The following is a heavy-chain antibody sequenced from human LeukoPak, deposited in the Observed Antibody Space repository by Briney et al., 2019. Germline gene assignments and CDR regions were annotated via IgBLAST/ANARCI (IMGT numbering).Heavy chain of an antibody. J-gene: IGHJ4*02. CDR2: ISSSGGTT. CDR3: TRRPYSSSWYYFDY. Sequence: PGGSLRLSCAASGFNFNTYAMHWVRQAPGKGLEYVSAISSSGGTTYYTPSVRGRFTISRDNAKNSLYLQMSSLRVEDTAVYYCTRRPYSSSWYYFDYWGQGTLVTVSS. D-gene: IGHD6-13*01. V-gene: IGHV3-64*01. CDR1: GFNFNTYA.